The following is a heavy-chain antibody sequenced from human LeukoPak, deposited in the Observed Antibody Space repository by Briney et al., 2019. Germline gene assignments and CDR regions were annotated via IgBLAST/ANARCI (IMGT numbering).Heavy chain of an antibody. V-gene: IGHV3-33*08. D-gene: IGHD3-22*01. CDR2: IWYDGSNK. J-gene: IGHJ4*02. CDR1: GFSFSSYA. CDR3: ARILGPYYYDSSGYRDNFDY. Sequence: PGRSLRLSCAASGFSFSSYAMHWVRQAPGKGLEWVAVIWYDGSNKYYADSVKGRFTISRDNSKNTLYLQMNSLRAEDTAVYYCARILGPYYYDSSGYRDNFDYWGQGTLVTVSS.